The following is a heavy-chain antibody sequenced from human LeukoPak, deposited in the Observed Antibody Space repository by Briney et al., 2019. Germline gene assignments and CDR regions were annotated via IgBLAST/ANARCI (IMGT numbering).Heavy chain of an antibody. D-gene: IGHD3-10*01. Sequence: PGGSLRLSCAASGFTFSSYVMSWVRQAPGKGLAWVSAMSGSGGSTYYADSVKGRFTISRDNSKNTLYLQMNSLRAEDTAVYYCAKDSGSMVRGPFDYWGQGTLVTVSS. V-gene: IGHV3-23*01. CDR3: AKDSGSMVRGPFDY. J-gene: IGHJ4*02. CDR1: GFTFSSYV. CDR2: MSGSGGST.